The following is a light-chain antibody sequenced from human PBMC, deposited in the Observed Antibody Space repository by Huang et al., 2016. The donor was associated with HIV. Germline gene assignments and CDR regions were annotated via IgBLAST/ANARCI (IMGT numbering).Light chain of an antibody. CDR3: MQGTHWPRT. Sequence: DVVMTQSPLSLPVTLGQPASISCRSSQSLVHRDGNTYLNWFHQRPGQSPRRLIYKVSNRDSGVPDRFSVSGSGTDFTLKISRVEAEDVGVYYCMQGTHWPRTFGQGTKVEIK. V-gene: IGKV2-30*02. CDR2: KVS. CDR1: QSLVHRDGNTY. J-gene: IGKJ1*01.